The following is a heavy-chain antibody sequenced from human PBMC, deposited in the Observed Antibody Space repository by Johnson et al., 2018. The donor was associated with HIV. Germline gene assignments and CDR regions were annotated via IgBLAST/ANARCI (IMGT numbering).Heavy chain of an antibody. CDR3: AKDKASATPYLSSRWYGGAFDI. Sequence: VQLVESGGGLVQPGRSLRLSCAASGFTFDDYAMHWVRQAPGKGLEWVSGISWNSGSIGYADSVKGRFTISRDNAKNSLYLQMNSLRAEDTALYYCAKDKASATPYLSSRWYGGAFDIWGQGTMVTVSS. CDR2: ISWNSGSI. CDR1: GFTFDDYA. V-gene: IGHV3-9*01. J-gene: IGHJ3*02. D-gene: IGHD6-19*01.